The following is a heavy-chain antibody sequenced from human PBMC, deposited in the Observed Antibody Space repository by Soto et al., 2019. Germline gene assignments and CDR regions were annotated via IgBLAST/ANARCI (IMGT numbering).Heavy chain of an antibody. V-gene: IGHV1-69*13. J-gene: IGHJ6*02. CDR1: GGAFSSYA. CDR2: IIPIFGTA. D-gene: IGHD2-2*01. Sequence: SVKVSCKAAGGAFSSYAIIWVRQAPGQGLEWMGGIIPIFGTANYAQKFQGRVTITADESTSTAYMELSSLRSEDTAVYYCAGREPGVVVPAARPTYYYYGMDVWGQGTTVTVSS. CDR3: AGREPGVVVPAARPTYYYYGMDV.